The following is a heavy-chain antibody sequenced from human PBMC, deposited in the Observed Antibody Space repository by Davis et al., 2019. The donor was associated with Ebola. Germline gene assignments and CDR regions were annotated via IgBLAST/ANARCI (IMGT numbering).Heavy chain of an antibody. Sequence: PGGSLRLSCAASGFTFNSYAMFWVRQAPGKGLEWVSAISGSGGSTYYADSVKGRFTISRDNSKKTLYLQMNSLRAEDTAVYYCAKSGLSFGVVKYHYGMDVWGQGTTVTVSS. CDR2: ISGSGGST. D-gene: IGHD3-3*01. V-gene: IGHV3-23*01. J-gene: IGHJ6*02. CDR3: AKSGLSFGVVKYHYGMDV. CDR1: GFTFNSYA.